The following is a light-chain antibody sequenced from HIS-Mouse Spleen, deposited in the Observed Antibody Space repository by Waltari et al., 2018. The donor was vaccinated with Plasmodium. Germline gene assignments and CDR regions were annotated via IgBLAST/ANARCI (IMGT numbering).Light chain of an antibody. CDR2: DVS. J-gene: IGLJ1*01. V-gene: IGLV2-11*01. CDR1: SSYFGGSHY. Sequence: QSALTQPRSVSGSPGQSVPISCTGTSSYFGGSHYVSWYQQHPGKAPKLMIYDVSKRPSGVPDRFSGSKSGNTASLTISGLQAEDEADYYCCSYAGSYTYVFGTGTKVTVL. CDR3: CSYAGSYTYV.